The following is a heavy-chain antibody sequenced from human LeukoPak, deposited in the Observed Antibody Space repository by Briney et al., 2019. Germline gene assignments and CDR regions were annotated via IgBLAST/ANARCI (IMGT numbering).Heavy chain of an antibody. J-gene: IGHJ4*02. CDR2: IHPSGGST. V-gene: IGHV1-46*01. CDR3: ARDSDSSSIDY. D-gene: IGHD6-6*01. Sequence: ASVTVSCKASGYIFTSYYMHWVRQAPGQGLEWMGIIHPSGGSTSYAQKFQGRVTMTRDTSTSTLYMELSSLRSEDTAVYYCARDSDSSSIDYWGQGTLVTVSS. CDR1: GYIFTSYY.